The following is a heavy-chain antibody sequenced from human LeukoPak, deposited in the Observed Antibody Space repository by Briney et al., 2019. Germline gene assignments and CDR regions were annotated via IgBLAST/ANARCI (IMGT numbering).Heavy chain of an antibody. Sequence: GGSLRLSCAASGFSFSNYDMHWVRQAPGKGLEWVAVIWYDGSNKYYADSVKGRFTISRGNAKNTPYLQMNSLRAEDTAVYYCARAFTAGDDYWGQGTLVTVSS. D-gene: IGHD1-14*01. CDR3: ARAFTAGDDY. J-gene: IGHJ4*02. CDR2: IWYDGSNK. V-gene: IGHV3-33*01. CDR1: GFSFSNYD.